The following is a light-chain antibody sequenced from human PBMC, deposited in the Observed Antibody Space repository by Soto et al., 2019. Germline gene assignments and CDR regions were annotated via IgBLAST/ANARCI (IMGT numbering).Light chain of an antibody. V-gene: IGKV3-11*01. CDR1: QSVSSY. CDR3: QQRSNWPPTWT. CDR2: DAS. Sequence: EIVLSQSPATLSLSPGERATLSCRASQSVSSYLAWYQHIPGQAPRLLIYDASKRATGIPARFSGSGSGTDFTLTISSLEPEDFAVYYYQQRSNWPPTWTFGQGTKVEVK. J-gene: IGKJ1*01.